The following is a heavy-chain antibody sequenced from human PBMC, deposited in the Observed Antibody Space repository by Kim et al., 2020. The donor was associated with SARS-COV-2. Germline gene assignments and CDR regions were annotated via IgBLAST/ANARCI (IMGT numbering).Heavy chain of an antibody. V-gene: IGHV4-34*01. CDR3: ARGILYYYDSSGYGDAFDI. D-gene: IGHD3-22*01. CDR2: INHSGST. J-gene: IGHJ3*02. Sequence: SETLSLTCAVYGGSFSGYYWSWIRQPPGKGLEWIGEINHSGSTNYNPSLKSRVTISVDTSKNQFSLKLSSVTAADTAVYYCARGILYYYDSSGYGDAFDIWGQGTMVTVSS. CDR1: GGSFSGYY.